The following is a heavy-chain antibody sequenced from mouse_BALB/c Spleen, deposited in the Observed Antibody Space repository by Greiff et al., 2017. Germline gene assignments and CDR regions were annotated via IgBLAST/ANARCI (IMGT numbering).Heavy chain of an antibody. V-gene: IGHV3-6*02. Sequence: ESGPGLVKPSQSLSLTCSVTGYSITSGYYWNWIRQFPGNKLEWMGYISYDGSNNYNPSLKNRISITRDTSKNQFFLKLNSVTTEDTATYYCARGNPYYYGMDYWGQGTSVTVSS. J-gene: IGHJ4*01. CDR3: ARGNPYYYGMDY. CDR1: GYSITSGYY. CDR2: ISYDGSN.